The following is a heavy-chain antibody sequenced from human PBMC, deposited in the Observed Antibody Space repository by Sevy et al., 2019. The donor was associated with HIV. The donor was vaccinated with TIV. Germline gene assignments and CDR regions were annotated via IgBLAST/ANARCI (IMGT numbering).Heavy chain of an antibody. CDR1: GFTFRTFA. J-gene: IGHJ4*02. CDR2: ISDTGTST. V-gene: IGHV3-23*01. CDR3: ANYAGDFPHFDY. D-gene: IGHD3-16*01. Sequence: GESLKISCAVSGFTFRTFAMSWVRQAPGKGLQWVSSISDTGTSTYYADSVEGRFTISRDNSKKTLYLQMNSLRAEDTALYYCANYAGDFPHFDYWGQGTLVTVSS.